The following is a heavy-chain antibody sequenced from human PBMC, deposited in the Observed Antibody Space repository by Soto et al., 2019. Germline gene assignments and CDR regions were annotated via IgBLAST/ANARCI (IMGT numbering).Heavy chain of an antibody. CDR1: GYTFTTYW. CDR3: ARQNYAGYGGYDSAFDT. Sequence: EVQLVQSGAEVKKPGESLKISCPGSGYTFTTYWVGWVRQRPGKGLDWMGNIYPGDSDVKYSPSFQGQVTISVDKSISTAYLQWNSLKASDTAVYYCARQNYAGYGGYDSAFDTWGQGTLVTVSS. CDR2: IYPGDSDV. J-gene: IGHJ4*02. V-gene: IGHV5-51*01. D-gene: IGHD5-12*01.